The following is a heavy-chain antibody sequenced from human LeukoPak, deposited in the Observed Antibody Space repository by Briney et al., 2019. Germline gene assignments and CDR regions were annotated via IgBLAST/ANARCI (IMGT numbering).Heavy chain of an antibody. D-gene: IGHD5-12*01. CDR3: ARGGGWLRSGVNWFDP. V-gene: IGHV4-59*01. J-gene: IGHJ5*02. CDR1: GGSISSYY. CDR2: IYYSGST. Sequence: PSETLSLTCTVSGGSISSYYWSWIRQPPGKGLEWIGYIYYSGSTNYNPSLKSRVTISVDTSKNQFSLKLSSVTAADTAVYYCARGGGWLRSGVNWFDPWGQGTLVTVSS.